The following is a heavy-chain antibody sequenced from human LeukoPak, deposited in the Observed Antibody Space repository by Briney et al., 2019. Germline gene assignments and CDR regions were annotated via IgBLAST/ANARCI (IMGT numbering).Heavy chain of an antibody. D-gene: IGHD2-8*01. V-gene: IGHV1-2*02. Sequence: ASVEVSCKASGYTFTGYYMHWVRQAPGQGLEWMGWINPNSGGTNYAQKFQGRVTMTRDTSISTAYMELSRLRSDDTAVYYCARGLKSCINGVCYDRDWGQGTLVTVSS. J-gene: IGHJ4*02. CDR2: INPNSGGT. CDR3: ARGLKSCINGVCYDRD. CDR1: GYTFTGYY.